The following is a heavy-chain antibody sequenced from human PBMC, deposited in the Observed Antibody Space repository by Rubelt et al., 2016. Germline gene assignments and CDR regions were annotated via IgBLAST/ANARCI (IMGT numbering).Heavy chain of an antibody. V-gene: IGHV1-69*04. CDR3: ARNWGFDY. D-gene: IGHD7-27*01. J-gene: IGHJ4*02. CDR1: GGTFSSYA. CDR2: IIPILGIA. Sequence: QVQLVQSGAEVKKPGSSVKVSCKASGGTFSSYAISWVRQAPRQGLEWMGRIIPILGIANYAQKFQGRGRITADKSTSTAYMELSSLRSEDTAVDYCARNWGFDYWGQGTLVTVSS.